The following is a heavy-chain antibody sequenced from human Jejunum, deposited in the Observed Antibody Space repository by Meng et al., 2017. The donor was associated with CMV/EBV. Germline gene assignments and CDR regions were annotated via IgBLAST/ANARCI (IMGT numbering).Heavy chain of an antibody. Sequence: HVQLVESWGGLVQLGGSLRLSCVVSGFSLSTFGMHWLRQAPGKGPEWVAFIYDGKDESYADPVKGRFTISRDNAKNSLYLQMDSLRVEDTAVYYCARWGPSCYADYWGQGTLVTVSS. J-gene: IGHJ4*02. V-gene: IGHV3-33*01. CDR3: ARWGPSCYADY. D-gene: IGHD2-2*01. CDR1: GFSLSTFG. CDR2: IYDGKDE.